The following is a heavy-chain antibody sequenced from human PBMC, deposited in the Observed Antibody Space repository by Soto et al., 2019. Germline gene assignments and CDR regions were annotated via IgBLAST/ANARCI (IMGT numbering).Heavy chain of an antibody. CDR2: IYYSGST. J-gene: IGHJ6*02. V-gene: IGHV4-39*01. Sequence: SETLSLTCTVSRGSISSGTNYWAWIRQPPGKGLEWIANIYYSGSTFYNPSLKSRVTISLDTSKNQFSLKLRSVTAADTAVYYCRCPARYYGMDVWGQGTTVTVSS. CDR1: RGSISSGTNY. CDR3: RCPARYYGMDV.